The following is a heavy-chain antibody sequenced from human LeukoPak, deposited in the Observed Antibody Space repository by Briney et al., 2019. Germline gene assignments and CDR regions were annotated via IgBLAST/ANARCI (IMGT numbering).Heavy chain of an antibody. D-gene: IGHD2-2*01. CDR3: ARGDCSSTSCAWTSAFDI. CDR2: IYYSGST. CDR1: SGSISTSNYY. Sequence: SSETLSLTCTVSSGSISTSNYYWGWVRQPPGKGLEWIGYIYYSGSTNYNPSLKSRVTISVDTSKNQFSLKLSSVTAADTAVYYCARGDCSSTSCAWTSAFDIWGQGTMVTVSS. V-gene: IGHV4-61*05. J-gene: IGHJ3*02.